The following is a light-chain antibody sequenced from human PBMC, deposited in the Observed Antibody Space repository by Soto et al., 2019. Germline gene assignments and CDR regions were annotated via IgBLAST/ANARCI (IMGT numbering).Light chain of an antibody. V-gene: IGKV3-20*01. CDR1: QSVSSY. CDR2: GAS. CDR3: QQYGSSPIT. J-gene: IGKJ5*01. Sequence: EIVLTQSPATLSLSAGERATLSCRASQSVSSYLAWYQQKPGQAPRLLIYGASNRATGIPDRFSGSGSGTDFTLTISRLEPEDFAVYYCQQYGSSPITFGQGTRLEIK.